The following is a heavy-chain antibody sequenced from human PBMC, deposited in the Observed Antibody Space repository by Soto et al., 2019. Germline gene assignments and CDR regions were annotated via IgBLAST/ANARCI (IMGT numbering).Heavy chain of an antibody. Sequence: QVQLVQSGAEVKKPGASVKVSCKVSGYTLTELSMHWVRQAPGTGLAWMGGFDAEDGETIYAQKLQGRVTMTEDTTRDTDYMELSSVRSEDTAVYYCASSDYTGWLDPWGQGTLVTVSS. J-gene: IGHJ5*02. CDR2: FDAEDGET. D-gene: IGHD4-4*01. V-gene: IGHV1-24*01. CDR3: ASSDYTGWLDP. CDR1: GYTLTELS.